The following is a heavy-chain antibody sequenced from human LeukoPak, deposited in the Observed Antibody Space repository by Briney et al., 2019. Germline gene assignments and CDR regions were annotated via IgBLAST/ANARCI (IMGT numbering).Heavy chain of an antibody. J-gene: IGHJ4*02. Sequence: PGGSLRLSCAASGFTVSSNYMSWVRQAPGKGLEWVANIEQDGSEKYYVDSVKGRFTISRDNAKNSLYLQMNSLRAEDTAVYYCAKASRVAARRLPLDWGQGTLVTVSS. CDR2: IEQDGSEK. CDR3: AKASRVAARRLPLD. D-gene: IGHD6-6*01. CDR1: GFTVSSNY. V-gene: IGHV3-7*03.